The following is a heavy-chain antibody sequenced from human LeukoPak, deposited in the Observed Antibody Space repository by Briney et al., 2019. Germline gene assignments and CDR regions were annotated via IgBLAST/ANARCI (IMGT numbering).Heavy chain of an antibody. CDR3: ARSVSGYDDAFDI. V-gene: IGHV1-8*03. J-gene: IGHJ3*02. CDR1: GYTFTSYD. Sequence: ASVKVSCKASGYTFTSYDINWVRQATGQGLEWMGWMNPNSGNTGYAQKFQGRVTITRNTSISTAYMELSSLRSEDTAVYYCARSVSGYDDAFDIWGQGTMVTVSS. CDR2: MNPNSGNT. D-gene: IGHD5-12*01.